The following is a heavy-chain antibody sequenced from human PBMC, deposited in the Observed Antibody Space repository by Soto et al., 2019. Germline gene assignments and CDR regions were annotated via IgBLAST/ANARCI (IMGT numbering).Heavy chain of an antibody. CDR1: GGSVSDKTYY. D-gene: IGHD4-17*01. CDR3: ARTTAVPNTLRSRYFFDY. J-gene: IGHJ4*02. Sequence: SETLSLTCSVSGGSVSDKTYYWSWIRQPPGKRLEWIGYVYYSGTTNYNPSLKSRVTISVDLSKNRFPLRLSSVTTADTALYYCARTTAVPNTLRSRYFFDYWGQGTLVTVSS. CDR2: VYYSGTT. V-gene: IGHV4-61*01.